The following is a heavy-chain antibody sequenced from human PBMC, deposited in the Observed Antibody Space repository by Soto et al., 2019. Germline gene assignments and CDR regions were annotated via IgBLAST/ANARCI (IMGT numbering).Heavy chain of an antibody. V-gene: IGHV4-4*02. CDR3: ARVYGGGYFDS. D-gene: IGHD1-26*01. J-gene: IGHJ4*02. CDR2: IHRSDMT. CDR1: GASISSTDW. Sequence: QVQLHESGPGLVKPSGTLSLTCAVTGASISSTDWWSWVRQPPGKGLEWIAEIHRSDMTNYNPSLKSRVTISLDKSKKQLSLKLSSVTAAYTAVYQCARVYGGGYFDSWGQGTLVTVSS.